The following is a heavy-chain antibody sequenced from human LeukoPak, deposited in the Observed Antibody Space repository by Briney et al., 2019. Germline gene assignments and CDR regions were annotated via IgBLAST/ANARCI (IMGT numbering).Heavy chain of an antibody. CDR1: GGTFSSYA. CDR2: IIPILGLA. D-gene: IGHD3-10*01. V-gene: IGHV1-69*04. CDR3: ARDHRIAMVRGVMAGPFDY. Sequence: GASVKVSCRASGGTFSSYAISWVRQAPGHGLEWMGRIIPILGLANYAQRFQGRVTITADKSTSTAYMELSSLRSEDTALYYCARDHRIAMVRGVMAGPFDYWGQGTLVTVSS. J-gene: IGHJ4*02.